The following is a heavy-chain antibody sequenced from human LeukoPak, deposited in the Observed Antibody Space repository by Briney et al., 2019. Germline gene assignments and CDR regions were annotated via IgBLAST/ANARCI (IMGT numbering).Heavy chain of an antibody. V-gene: IGHV1-3*01. J-gene: IGHJ4*02. CDR3: ARAGPATYYDFWSGYYAFDY. Sequence: ASVKVSCKASGYTFTSYAMHWVRQAPGQRLEWMGWINAGNGNTKYSQKFQGRVTITRDTSASTAYMELSSLRSEDTAVYYCARAGPATYYDFWSGYYAFDYWGQGTLVTVSS. CDR1: GYTFTSYA. D-gene: IGHD3-3*01. CDR2: INAGNGNT.